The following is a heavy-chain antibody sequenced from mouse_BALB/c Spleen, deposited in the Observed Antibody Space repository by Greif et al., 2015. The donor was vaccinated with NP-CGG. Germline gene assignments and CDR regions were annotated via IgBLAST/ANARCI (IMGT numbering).Heavy chain of an antibody. J-gene: IGHJ1*01. CDR2: IDPANGNT. CDR3: ARWDWYFDV. V-gene: IGHV14-3*02. Sequence: EVHLVGSGAELVKPGASVKLSCTASGFNIKDTYMHWVKQRPEQGLEWIGRIDPANGNTKYDPKFQGKATITADTSSNTAYLQLSSLTSEDTAVYYCARWDWYFDVWGAGTTVTVSS. CDR1: GFNIKDTY.